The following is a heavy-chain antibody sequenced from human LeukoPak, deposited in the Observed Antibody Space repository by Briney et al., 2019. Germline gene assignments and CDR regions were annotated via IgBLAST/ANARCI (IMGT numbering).Heavy chain of an antibody. Sequence: GGSLRLSCAASGFTFSNYWMHWVRQAPGKGLVWVSRINNDATSRSYADSVKDRFTISRDNAKNMLYLEMNSLRAEDTAVYYCPRVLIGGNRNFDCWGQGTLVTVSS. CDR2: INNDATSR. CDR1: GFTFSNYW. D-gene: IGHD4-23*01. V-gene: IGHV3-74*01. CDR3: PRVLIGGNRNFDC. J-gene: IGHJ4*02.